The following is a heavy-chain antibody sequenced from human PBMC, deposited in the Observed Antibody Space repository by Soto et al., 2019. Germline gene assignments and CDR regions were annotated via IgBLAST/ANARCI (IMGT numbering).Heavy chain of an antibody. Sequence: QVQLVQSGAEVKKPGSSVKVSCKASGGTFSSYAISWVRQAPGQGLEWMGGIIPIFGTANYAQTFQCRVTITADESTSTAYLELSRLISEETAVYYCAIVGTYGSGSYSSGYYDGMDVWGQGTTVTVSS. CDR2: IIPIFGTA. J-gene: IGHJ6*02. D-gene: IGHD3-10*01. V-gene: IGHV1-69*01. CDR3: AIVGTYGSGSYSSGYYDGMDV. CDR1: GGTFSSYA.